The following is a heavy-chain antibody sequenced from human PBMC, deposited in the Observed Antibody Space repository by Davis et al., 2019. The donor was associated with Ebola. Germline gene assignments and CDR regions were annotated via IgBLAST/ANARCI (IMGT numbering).Heavy chain of an antibody. V-gene: IGHV1-3*01. D-gene: IGHD3-22*01. Sequence: ASVKVSCKASGYIFTTYAMHWVRQAPGQRLEWMGWVHGGNGNTKYSQRFQGRVTITRDTSASTAYVELSSLRSEDTAVYYCARDQVYYYDSSGDLWYWGQGTLVTVSS. J-gene: IGHJ4*02. CDR2: VHGGNGNT. CDR1: GYIFTTYA. CDR3: ARDQVYYYDSSGDLWY.